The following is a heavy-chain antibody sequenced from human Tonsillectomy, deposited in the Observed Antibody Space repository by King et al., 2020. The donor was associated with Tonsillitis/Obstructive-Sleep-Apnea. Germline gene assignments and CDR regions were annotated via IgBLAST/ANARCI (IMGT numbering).Heavy chain of an antibody. CDR1: GFTFSGFT. V-gene: IGHV3-64D*06. CDR3: VKDRVPDDYDVVYFDH. CDR2: ISSNGGST. J-gene: IGHJ4*02. Sequence: VQLVESGGDLVQPGGSLRLSCSASGFTFSGFTMHWVRQAPGKGLDYVSAISSNGGSTYYADSVKGRFTISRDNSKNTLDLQMYSLRAEDTAVYYCVKDRVPDDYDVVYFDHWGQGTLGAVSS. D-gene: IGHD4-17*01.